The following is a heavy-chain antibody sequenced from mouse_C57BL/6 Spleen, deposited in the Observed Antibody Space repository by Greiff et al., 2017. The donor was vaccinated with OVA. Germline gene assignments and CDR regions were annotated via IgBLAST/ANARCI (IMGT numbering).Heavy chain of an antibody. Sequence: QVQLKESGAELARPGASVKLSCKASGYTFTSYGISWVKQRTGQGLEWIGEIYPRSGNTYYNEKFKGKATLTADKSSSTAYMELRSLTSEDSAVYFCARSGSSGYAYFDYWGQGTTLTVSS. V-gene: IGHV1-81*01. CDR1: GYTFTSYG. J-gene: IGHJ2*01. CDR2: IYPRSGNT. CDR3: ARSGSSGYAYFDY. D-gene: IGHD3-2*02.